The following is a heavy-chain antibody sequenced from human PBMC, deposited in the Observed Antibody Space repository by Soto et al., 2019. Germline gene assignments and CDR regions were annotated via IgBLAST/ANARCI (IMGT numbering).Heavy chain of an antibody. J-gene: IGHJ4*02. D-gene: IGHD5-12*01. CDR2: IYYSGST. CDR1: GGSISSYY. CDR3: ARHGDIVATSWHFDY. V-gene: IGHV4-59*05. Sequence: SETLSLTCTVSGGSISSYYWSWIRQPPGKGLEWIGSIYYSGSTYYNPSLKSRVTISVDTSKNQFSLKLSSVTAADTAVYYCARHGDIVATSWHFDYWGQGTLVTVSS.